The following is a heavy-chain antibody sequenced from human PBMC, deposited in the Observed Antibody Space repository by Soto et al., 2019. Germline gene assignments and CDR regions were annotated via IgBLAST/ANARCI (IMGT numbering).Heavy chain of an antibody. V-gene: IGHV3-33*01. Sequence: QVQLVESGGGVVQPGRSLRLSCAASGFTFSSYGMHWVRQAPGKGLEWVAVIWYDGSNKYYADSVKGRFTISRDNSKNTLYLQMISLRAEDTAVYYCARDALFGYDSSGYVDYWGQGTLVTVSS. CDR3: ARDALFGYDSSGYVDY. CDR1: GFTFSSYG. CDR2: IWYDGSNK. D-gene: IGHD3-22*01. J-gene: IGHJ4*02.